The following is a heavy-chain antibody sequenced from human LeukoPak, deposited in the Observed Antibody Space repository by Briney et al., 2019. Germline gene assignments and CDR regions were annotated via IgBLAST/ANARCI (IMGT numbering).Heavy chain of an antibody. CDR3: ASTGPDRKFDY. V-gene: IGHV3-11*04. Sequence: GGSLRLSCAASGFTLSDFYMGWVRQAPGKGLEWISDISIPGTHIYYAHSVKGRFTTSRDNAKNSLELQMNSLRAEDTAVYYCASTGPDRKFDYWGQGTLVTVSS. CDR2: ISIPGTHI. CDR1: GFTLSDFY. D-gene: IGHD1-14*01. J-gene: IGHJ4*02.